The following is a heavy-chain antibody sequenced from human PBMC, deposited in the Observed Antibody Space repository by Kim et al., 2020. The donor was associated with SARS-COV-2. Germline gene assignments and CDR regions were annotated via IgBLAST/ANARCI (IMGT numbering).Heavy chain of an antibody. Sequence: PSPKSRVTISVETYKNQYSLKLSSVTAADTAVYYCARSTFGDGYNYPFDYWGQGTLVTVSS. CDR3: ARSTFGDGYNYPFDY. D-gene: IGHD5-12*01. V-gene: IGHV4-59*01. J-gene: IGHJ4*02.